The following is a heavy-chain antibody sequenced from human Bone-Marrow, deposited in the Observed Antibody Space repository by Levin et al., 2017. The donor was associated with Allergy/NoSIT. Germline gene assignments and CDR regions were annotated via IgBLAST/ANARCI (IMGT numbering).Heavy chain of an antibody. CDR3: SRGRHYYDSSGYYLPAGYSGDYYGLDV. CDR2: INHSGST. CDR1: GGAFSDYY. J-gene: IGHJ6*02. Sequence: SETLSLTCAVYGGAFSDYYWTWIRQPPGKGLEWIGEINHSGSTNFHPSLKSRITISVDTSKNQFSLSLRSVTAADTGVSYCSRGRHYYDSSGYYLPAGYSGDYYGLDVWGQGTTVTVSS. D-gene: IGHD3-22*01. V-gene: IGHV4-34*01.